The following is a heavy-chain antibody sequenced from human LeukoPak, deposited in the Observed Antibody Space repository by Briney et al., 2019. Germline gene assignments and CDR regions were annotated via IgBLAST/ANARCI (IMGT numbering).Heavy chain of an antibody. CDR1: GGSISSYY. D-gene: IGHD5-24*01. Sequence: PSETLSLTCTVSGGSISSYYRSWIRQPPGKGLEWIGYISDSGTNYNPSLKSRVTISVDTSKNQFSLKLTSVTAADTAVYYCARHGGGYSFDYWGQGTLVTVSS. CDR2: ISDSGT. J-gene: IGHJ4*02. V-gene: IGHV4-59*08. CDR3: ARHGGGYSFDY.